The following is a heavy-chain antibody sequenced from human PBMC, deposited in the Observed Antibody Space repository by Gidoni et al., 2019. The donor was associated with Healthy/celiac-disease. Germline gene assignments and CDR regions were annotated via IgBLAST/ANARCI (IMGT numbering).Heavy chain of an antibody. J-gene: IGHJ4*02. CDR3: ARDRGRRYYGWPPIAYFDY. CDR2: IYFSGST. D-gene: IGHD3-9*01. Sequence: QPQPPESGPGPVKPSETLSLPRTVSGGPLSSCSYHWGWIRQPPGKGLGWIGSIYFSGSTYYNPSLKSRVTISVDTSKNQFSLKLRSVTAADTAVYYCARDRGRRYYGWPPIAYFDYWGQGTLVTVSS. V-gene: IGHV4-39*07. CDR1: GGPLSSCSYH.